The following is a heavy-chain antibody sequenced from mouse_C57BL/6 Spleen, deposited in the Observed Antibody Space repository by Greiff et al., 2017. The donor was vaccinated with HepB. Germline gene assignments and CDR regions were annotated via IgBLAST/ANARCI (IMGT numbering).Heavy chain of an antibody. V-gene: IGHV1-53*01. CDR2: INPSNGGT. CDR3: ARSVYYYGSSGWYFDV. Sequence: QVQLQQPGTELVKPGASVKLSCKASGYTFTSYWMHWVKQRPGQGLEWIGNINPSNGGTNYNEKFKSKATLTVDKSSSTAYMQLSSLTSEDSAVYYCARSVYYYGSSGWYFDVWGTGTTVTVSS. CDR1: GYTFTSYW. J-gene: IGHJ1*03. D-gene: IGHD1-1*01.